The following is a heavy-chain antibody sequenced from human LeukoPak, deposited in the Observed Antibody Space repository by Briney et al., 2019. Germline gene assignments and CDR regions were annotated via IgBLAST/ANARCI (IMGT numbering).Heavy chain of an antibody. CDR2: INPNSGGT. D-gene: IGHD3-22*01. Sequence: ASVKVSCKASGYTFTGYYMHWVRQAPGQGLEWMGWINPNSGGTNYAQKFQGRVTKTRDTSIGTAYMELSRLRSDDTAVYYCARAKTYYYDSSGYYYGKPNDAFDIWGQGTMVTVSS. CDR3: ARAKTYYYDSSGYYYGKPNDAFDI. V-gene: IGHV1-2*02. J-gene: IGHJ3*02. CDR1: GYTFTGYY.